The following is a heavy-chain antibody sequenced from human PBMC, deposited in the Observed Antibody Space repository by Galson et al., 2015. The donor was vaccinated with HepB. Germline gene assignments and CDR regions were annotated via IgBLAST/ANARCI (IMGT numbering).Heavy chain of an antibody. Sequence: QSGAEVKKPGESLKISCKGSGYSFTSYWIGWVRQMPGKGLEWMEIIHPGDSDTRYSPSFQGQVTISADKSISTAYLQWSGLKASDTAMYYRARVMTTVIEGVFEYWGQGTLVTVPS. CDR2: IHPGDSDT. V-gene: IGHV5-51*01. CDR1: GYSFTSYW. CDR3: ARVMTTVIEGVFEY. D-gene: IGHD4-11*01. J-gene: IGHJ4*02.